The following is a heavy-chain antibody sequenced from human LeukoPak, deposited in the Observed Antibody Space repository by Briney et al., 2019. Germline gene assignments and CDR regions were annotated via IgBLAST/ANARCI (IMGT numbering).Heavy chain of an antibody. CDR1: GFXFSDYR. CDR3: ARGGGGLGV. J-gene: IGHJ6*02. V-gene: IGHV3-74*03. CDR2: INTDGRTT. Sequence: GGSLRLSCAASGFXFSDYRMYWVRQPPGKGLVWASYINTDGRTTKYADSVRGRFTISRDNAKNTLYLQMNSLRAEDTAVYYCARGGGGLGVWGQGTTVTVSS.